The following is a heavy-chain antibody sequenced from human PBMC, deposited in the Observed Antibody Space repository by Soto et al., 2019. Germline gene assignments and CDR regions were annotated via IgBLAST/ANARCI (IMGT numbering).Heavy chain of an antibody. D-gene: IGHD1-26*01. V-gene: IGHV4-61*01. CDR1: GGSVSSGSYY. CDR2: IYYSGST. J-gene: IGHJ4*02. CDR3: ARAFSGTVGY. Sequence: QVQLQESGPGLVKPSETLSLTCTVSGGSVSSGSYYWSWIRQPPGKGLEWIGYIYYSGSTNYNPSLKSRVTISVDTSRNQFSLKLSSVTAADTAVYYCARAFSGTVGYWGQGALVTVSS.